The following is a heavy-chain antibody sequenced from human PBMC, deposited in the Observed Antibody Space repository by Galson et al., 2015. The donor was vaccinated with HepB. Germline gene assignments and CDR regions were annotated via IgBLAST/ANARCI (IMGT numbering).Heavy chain of an antibody. V-gene: IGHV3-30*04. Sequence: SLRLSCAASGFTFSSYAMHWVRQAPSKGLEWVAVISYDGSNKYYADSVKGRFTISRDNSKNTLYLQMNSLRAEDTAVYYCARVYPAMIVVVHGLDYWGQGTLVTVSS. CDR1: GFTFSSYA. CDR3: ARVYPAMIVVVHGLDY. J-gene: IGHJ4*02. CDR2: ISYDGSNK. D-gene: IGHD3-22*01.